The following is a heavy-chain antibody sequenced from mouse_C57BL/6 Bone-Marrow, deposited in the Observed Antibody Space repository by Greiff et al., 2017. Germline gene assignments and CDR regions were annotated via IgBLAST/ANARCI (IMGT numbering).Heavy chain of an antibody. CDR3: ARPTTGWDVDV. CDR1: GYTFTSYW. CDR2: IDPSDSET. D-gene: IGHD2-12*01. Sequence: QVQLQQPGAELVRPGSSVKLSCKASGYTFTSYWMHWVKQRPIQGLEWIGNIDPSDSETHYNQKFKDKATWTVDKSSSTAYMQRSSLTSEDSAVYYCARPTTGWDVDVWGTGTTVTVSS. V-gene: IGHV1-52*01. J-gene: IGHJ1*03.